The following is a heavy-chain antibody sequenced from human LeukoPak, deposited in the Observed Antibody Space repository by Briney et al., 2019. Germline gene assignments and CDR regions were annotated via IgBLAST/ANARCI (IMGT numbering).Heavy chain of an antibody. V-gene: IGHV3-33*01. Sequence: GRSLRLSCAASGFTFSTYGMHWVRQAPGKGLEWVAAVWSDGINKYYADSVKGRFTISRDNSKNTLYLQMSSLRAEDTAVYYCAGTSSGPERRGMDVWGQGTTVIVSS. CDR3: AGTSSGPERRGMDV. CDR1: GFTFSTYG. CDR2: VWSDGINK. D-gene: IGHD6-19*01. J-gene: IGHJ6*02.